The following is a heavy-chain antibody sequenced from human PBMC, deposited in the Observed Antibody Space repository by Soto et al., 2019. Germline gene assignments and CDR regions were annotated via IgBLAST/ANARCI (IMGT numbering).Heavy chain of an antibody. CDR1: GFSLSSTRMA. CDR3: AHIVVAGVGYNFDY. J-gene: IGHJ4*02. Sequence: QITLKESGPTLVKPTQTLTLTCTFSGFSLSSTRMAVGWIRQPPGKALEWLALIYWDDDKRYSPFLKSRLTITKDNSKNQVVLTMSNMDPVDTARYYCAHIVVAGVGYNFDYWGQGTLVTVSS. V-gene: IGHV2-5*02. CDR2: IYWDDDK. D-gene: IGHD6-19*01.